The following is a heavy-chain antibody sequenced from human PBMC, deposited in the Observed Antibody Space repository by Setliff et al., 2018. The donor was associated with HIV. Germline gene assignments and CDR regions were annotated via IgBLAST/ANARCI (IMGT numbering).Heavy chain of an antibody. V-gene: IGHV3-21*06. Sequence: GGSLRLSCVASGSTFSTYTMNWVRQAPGKGPEWVSSISGSGAATSYADSAKGRFTISRDNAKNSLYLQMNSLRVDDTAVYYCARDHGGKDYWGQGTLVTVSS. CDR1: GSTFSTYT. J-gene: IGHJ4*02. CDR2: ISGSGAAT. CDR3: ARDHGGKDY.